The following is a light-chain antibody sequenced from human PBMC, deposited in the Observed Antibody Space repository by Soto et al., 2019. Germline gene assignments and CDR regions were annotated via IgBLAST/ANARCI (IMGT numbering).Light chain of an antibody. Sequence: DVQMTQSPSSLSASVGDRVTITCRASQSISAYLNWYQQKPAKAPKLLIYAAYTLQSGVPSRFSGSGSGTHFTLTISSLQSEDFATYYCQQSSSAPQFGRGTKLE. V-gene: IGKV1-39*01. CDR2: AAY. CDR3: QQSSSAPQ. J-gene: IGKJ2*01. CDR1: QSISAY.